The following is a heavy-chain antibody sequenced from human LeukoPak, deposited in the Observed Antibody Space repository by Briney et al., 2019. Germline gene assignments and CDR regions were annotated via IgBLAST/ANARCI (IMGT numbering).Heavy chain of an antibody. J-gene: IGHJ4*02. CDR3: ARVSLTGFDY. CDR2: IYHSGST. CDR1: GGSISSGGYS. D-gene: IGHD2/OR15-2a*01. V-gene: IGHV4-30-2*01. Sequence: SETLSLTCAVSGGSISSGGYSWSWIRQPPGKGLEWIGYIYHSGSTYYNPSLKSRVTISVDRSKNQFSLKLSSVTAADTAVYYCARVSLTGFDYWGQGTLVTVSP.